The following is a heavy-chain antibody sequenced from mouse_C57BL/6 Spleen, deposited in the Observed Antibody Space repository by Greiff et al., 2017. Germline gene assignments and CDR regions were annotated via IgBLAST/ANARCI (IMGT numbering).Heavy chain of an antibody. D-gene: IGHD2-4*01. CDR2: ISSGSSTI. CDR3: ARAPYDYDGGPYYFDY. CDR1: GFTFSDYG. Sequence: EVKVVESGGGLVKPGGSLKLSCAASGFTFSDYGMHWVRQAPEKGLEWVAYISSGSSTIYYADTVKGRFTISRDNAKNTLFLQMTSLRSEDTAMYYCARAPYDYDGGPYYFDYWGQGTTLTVSS. J-gene: IGHJ2*01. V-gene: IGHV5-17*01.